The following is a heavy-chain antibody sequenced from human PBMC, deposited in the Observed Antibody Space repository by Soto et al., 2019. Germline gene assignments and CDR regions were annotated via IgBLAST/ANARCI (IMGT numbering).Heavy chain of an antibody. Sequence: ASVKVSFKASGYTFTSYGISWVRQAPGQGREWMGWISAYNGKTNYAQKLQGRLTITTSTSTRPAYLELRSLLSYDTSVFFWFLYFSFTHYCMDVPGPRTTV. CDR3: FLYFSFTHYCMDV. V-gene: IGHV1-18*01. D-gene: IGHD3-3*01. CDR1: GYTFTSYG. CDR2: ISAYNGKT. J-gene: IGHJ6*01.